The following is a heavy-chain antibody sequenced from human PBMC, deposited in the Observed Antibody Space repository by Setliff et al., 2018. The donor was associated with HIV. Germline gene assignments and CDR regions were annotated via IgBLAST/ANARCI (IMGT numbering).Heavy chain of an antibody. D-gene: IGHD5-12*01. CDR3: ARVVPREVAPGGFDI. Sequence: PSETLSLTCTVPGGSIISYPNYWGWIRQPPGKGLEWLAGIRHTGGTYYYPWDTYYNPSLKSRVTISVDTSKNQFSLKLSSVTAADTAVYYCARVVPREVAPGGFDIWGQGTMVTVSS. CDR1: GGSIISYPNY. J-gene: IGHJ3*02. V-gene: IGHV4-39*07. CDR2: IRHTGGT.